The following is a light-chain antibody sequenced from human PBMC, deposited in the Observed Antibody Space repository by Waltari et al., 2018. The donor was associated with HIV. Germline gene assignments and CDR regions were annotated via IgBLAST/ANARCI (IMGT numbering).Light chain of an antibody. CDR2: DVS. CDR3: SSYTSSSTRV. CDR1: SSDVGYYNY. Sequence: QSALTQPASVSGSPGQSITISFTGTSSDVGYYNYVSWYQQHPGKAPKLIIYDVSNRPSGVSNRFSGSKSGNTASLTISGLQTEDEADYYCSSYTSSSTRVFGTGTKVTVL. J-gene: IGLJ1*01. V-gene: IGLV2-14*01.